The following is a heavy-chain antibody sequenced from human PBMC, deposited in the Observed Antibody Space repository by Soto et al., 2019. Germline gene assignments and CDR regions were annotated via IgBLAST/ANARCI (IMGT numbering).Heavy chain of an antibody. CDR2: IKQGGSEK. CDR1: EFTFSSYA. D-gene: IGHD2-2*01. J-gene: IGHJ6*02. Sequence: GGSVRHTCAASEFTFSSYAMSWVRQAPGKGLEWVSDIKQGGSEKHYVDSVKGRFTISRDNAKNSLYLQMNSLRAEDTAAYYCAREGLYLSYYYYGMDVWGQGTAVTVSS. CDR3: AREGLYLSYYYYGMDV. V-gene: IGHV3-7*03.